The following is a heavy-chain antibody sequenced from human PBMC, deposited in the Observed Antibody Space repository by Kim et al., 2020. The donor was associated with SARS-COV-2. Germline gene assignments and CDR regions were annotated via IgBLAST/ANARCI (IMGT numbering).Heavy chain of an antibody. J-gene: IGHJ4*02. D-gene: IGHD3-16*02. Sequence: SETLSLTCSVSGGSISTYSWSWVRQPPGKALEWIGFIFNSGSTDYNPSLKSRVTISGDTSKNQFSLKLSSVTAADTAVYFCARYTTAWSVFDFWGQGTLVTVSS. V-gene: IGHV4-59*08. CDR3: ARYTTAWSVFDF. CDR2: IFNSGST. CDR1: GGSISTYS.